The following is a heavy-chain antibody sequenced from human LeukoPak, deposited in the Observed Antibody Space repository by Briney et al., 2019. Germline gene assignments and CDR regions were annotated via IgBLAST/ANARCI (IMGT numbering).Heavy chain of an antibody. D-gene: IGHD5-18*01. J-gene: IGHJ4*02. CDR3: ARETGYSYNTVDY. Sequence: GGSLRLSSAASGFTFSSYEMNWVRQAPGKGLEWVSYISSSGGTICYADSVKGRFTISRDNAKNSLYLQMNSLRAEDTAVYYCARETGYSYNTVDYWGQGTLVTVSS. CDR2: ISSSGGTI. CDR1: GFTFSSYE. V-gene: IGHV3-48*03.